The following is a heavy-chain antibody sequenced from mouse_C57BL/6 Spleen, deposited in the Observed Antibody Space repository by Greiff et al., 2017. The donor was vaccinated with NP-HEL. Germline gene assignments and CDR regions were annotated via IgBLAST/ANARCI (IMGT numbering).Heavy chain of an antibody. J-gene: IGHJ4*01. V-gene: IGHV1-69*01. Sequence: QVQLQQPGAELVMPGASVKLSCKASGYTFTSYWMHWVKQRPGQGLEWIGEIDPSDSYTNYNQKFKGKSTLTVDKSSSTAYMELRSLTSEDSAVYYCTRLDYWGQGTSVTVSS. CDR1: GYTFTSYW. CDR3: TRLDY. CDR2: IDPSDSYT.